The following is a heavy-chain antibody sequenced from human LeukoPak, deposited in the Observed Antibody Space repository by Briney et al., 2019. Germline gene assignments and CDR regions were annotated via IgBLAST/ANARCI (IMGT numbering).Heavy chain of an antibody. D-gene: IGHD3-10*01. V-gene: IGHV3-15*01. J-gene: IGHJ4*02. CDR3: TTYGSGRKFDY. Sequence: PGGSLRLSCAASGFTFSSAWMTWVRQAPGKGLEWVGHIKSKADGGTTDYGAPVKGRFTISRDDSTNTLYLQMNSLKSEDTAVYYCTTYGSGRKFDYWGQGILVTVSS. CDR2: IKSKADGGTT. CDR1: GFTFSSAW.